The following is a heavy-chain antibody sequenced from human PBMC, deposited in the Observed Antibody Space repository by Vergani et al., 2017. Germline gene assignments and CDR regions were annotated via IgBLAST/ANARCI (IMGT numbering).Heavy chain of an antibody. CDR3: AREKLVGVPAAPNYYYYGMDV. J-gene: IGHJ6*02. CDR2: IIPIFGTA. D-gene: IGHD2-2*01. V-gene: IGHV1-69*01. CDR1: GGTFSSYA. Sequence: QVQLVQSGAEVKKPGSSVKVSCQASGGTFSSYAISWVRQAPGQGLEWMGGIIPIFGTANYAQKFQGRVTITADESTSTAYMELSSLRSEDTAVYYCAREKLVGVPAAPNYYYYGMDVWGQGTMVTVSS.